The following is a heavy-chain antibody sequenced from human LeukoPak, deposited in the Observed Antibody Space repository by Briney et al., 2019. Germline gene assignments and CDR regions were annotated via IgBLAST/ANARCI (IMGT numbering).Heavy chain of an antibody. Sequence: GGSLRLSCAASGFTFSGYSMNWVRQAPGKGLEWVSYISSSSTIYYADSVKGRFTISRDNAKNSLYLQMNSLRAEDTAVYYCARDLGIAAADPFQHWGQGTLVTVSS. V-gene: IGHV3-48*04. D-gene: IGHD6-13*01. CDR3: ARDLGIAAADPFQH. CDR1: GFTFSGYS. J-gene: IGHJ1*01. CDR2: ISSSSTI.